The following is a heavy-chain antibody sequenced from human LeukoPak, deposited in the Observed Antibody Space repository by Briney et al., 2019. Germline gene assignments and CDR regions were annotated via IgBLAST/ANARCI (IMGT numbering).Heavy chain of an antibody. J-gene: IGHJ5*02. CDR1: GFTFSSYS. CDR2: ISSSSSTI. D-gene: IGHD2-15*01. V-gene: IGHV3-48*02. CDR3: AGEVVVAATDWFDP. Sequence: GGSLRLSCAASGFTFSSYSMNWVRQAPGKGLEWVSYISSSSSTIYYADSVKGRFTISRDNAKNSLYLQMNSLRDEDTAVYYCAGEVVVAATDWFDPWGQGTLVTVSS.